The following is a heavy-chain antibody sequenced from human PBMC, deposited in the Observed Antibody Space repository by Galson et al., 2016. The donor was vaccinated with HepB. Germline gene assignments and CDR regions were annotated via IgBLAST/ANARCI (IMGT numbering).Heavy chain of an antibody. J-gene: IGHJ6*02. CDR1: GITVSTNS. CDR3: ARDNRGYCSGGNCPTHYYYGMDV. D-gene: IGHD2-15*01. Sequence: SLRLSCAASGITVSTNSISWVRQAPGKGLEWISILYSDGSTHYAGYVRGRFTFSRDDSKNTLYLQMSSLRAEDTAVYYCARDNRGYCSGGNCPTHYYYGMDVWGQGTTVTVSS. V-gene: IGHV3-53*01. CDR2: LYSDGST.